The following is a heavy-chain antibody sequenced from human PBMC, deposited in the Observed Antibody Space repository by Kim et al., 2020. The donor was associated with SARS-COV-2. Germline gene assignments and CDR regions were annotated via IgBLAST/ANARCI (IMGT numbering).Heavy chain of an antibody. D-gene: IGHD2-21*01. CDR2: IYYSGST. Sequence: SETLYLTCTVSGGSVSSGSYYWSWIRQPPGKGLEWIGYIYYSGSTNYNPPLKSRVTISVDTSKNQFSLKLSSVTAADTAVYYCARAVGGAYRAFDIWGQGTMVTVSS. V-gene: IGHV4-61*01. CDR1: GGSVSSGSYY. CDR3: ARAVGGAYRAFDI. J-gene: IGHJ3*02.